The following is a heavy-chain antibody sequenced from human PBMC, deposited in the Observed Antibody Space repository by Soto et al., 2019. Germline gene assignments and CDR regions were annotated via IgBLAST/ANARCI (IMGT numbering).Heavy chain of an antibody. CDR3: ARAQGYYYGMDV. CDR1: GYTFTSYY. Sequence: QVQLVQSGAEVKKPGASVKVSCKASGYTFTSYYMHWVRQAPGQGLEWMGIINPSGGSTSYAQKFQGRVTITRDTSTSTVYMELSSLSSEYTAVYDCARAQGYYYGMDVWGQGTTVTVSS. CDR2: INPSGGST. J-gene: IGHJ6*02. V-gene: IGHV1-46*01.